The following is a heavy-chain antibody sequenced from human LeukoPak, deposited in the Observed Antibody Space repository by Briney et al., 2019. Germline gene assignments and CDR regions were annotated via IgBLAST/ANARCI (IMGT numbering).Heavy chain of an antibody. J-gene: IGHJ4*02. D-gene: IGHD6-19*01. CDR1: GGSISSYY. Sequence: PSETLSLTCTVSGGSISSYYWSWIRQPPGKGLEWIGYIYYSGSTNYNPSLKSRVTISVDTSKNQFSLKLSSVTAADTAVYYCARALYSSGYLDYWGQGTLVTVSS. CDR3: ARALYSSGYLDY. V-gene: IGHV4-59*01. CDR2: IYYSGST.